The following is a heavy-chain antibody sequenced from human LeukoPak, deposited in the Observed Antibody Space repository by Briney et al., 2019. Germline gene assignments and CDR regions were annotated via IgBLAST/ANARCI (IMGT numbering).Heavy chain of an antibody. Sequence: PGGSLRLSCAASGFTFSNYAMSWVRQAPGKGLEWFSGISAIGGTTYCSDSVKGRFTISRDNSKNTLYLQMNSLRAEDTAVYYCAKSVWGIAAASYFDYWGQGTLVTVSS. CDR1: GFTFSNYA. CDR2: ISAIGGTT. V-gene: IGHV3-23*01. D-gene: IGHD6-13*01. J-gene: IGHJ4*02. CDR3: AKSVWGIAAASYFDY.